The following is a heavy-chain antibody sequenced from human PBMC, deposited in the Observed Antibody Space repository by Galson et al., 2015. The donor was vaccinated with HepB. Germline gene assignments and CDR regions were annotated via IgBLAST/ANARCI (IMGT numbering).Heavy chain of an antibody. Sequence: SLRLSCAASGFTFASYALHWVRQAPGKGLEWVAVISYDGSHKYQTGSVNGRFTISRDNSKSTLFLQMKSLRPEDTAVYYCARAKGTTVPGGGGPPFHFYGMAVWGQGTAVTVSS. J-gene: IGHJ6*02. V-gene: IGHV3-30-3*01. CDR3: ARAKGTTVPGGGGPPFHFYGMAV. CDR1: GFTFASYA. D-gene: IGHD1-7*01. CDR2: ISYDGSHK.